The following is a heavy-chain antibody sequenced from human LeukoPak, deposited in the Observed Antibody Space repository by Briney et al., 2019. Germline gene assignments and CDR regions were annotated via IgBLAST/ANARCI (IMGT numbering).Heavy chain of an antibody. J-gene: IGHJ4*02. D-gene: IGHD1-1*01. CDR3: AKLWDDYYFDY. CDR2: ISGSGGST. Sequence: GGSLRLSCAASGFTFSSYAMSWVRQAPGKALEWVSGISGSGGSTYYADSVKGRFTISRDNSKNTLYLQMNSLRAEDTAVYYCAKLWDDYYFDYWGQGALVTVSS. CDR1: GFTFSSYA. V-gene: IGHV3-23*01.